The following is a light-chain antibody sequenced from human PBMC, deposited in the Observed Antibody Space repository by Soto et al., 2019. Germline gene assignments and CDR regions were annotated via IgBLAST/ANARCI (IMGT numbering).Light chain of an antibody. CDR1: HSVITN. V-gene: IGKV3-11*01. Sequence: EIVMTKSPATLSVSPGERATLSCRASHSVITNLAWYQQRPGQPPSLLIYAASTRAPGIPARFSGRGSGADFTLTISSLEPEDFAVYYCQQRSDSITFGQGTRLEIK. J-gene: IGKJ5*01. CDR3: QQRSDSIT. CDR2: AAS.